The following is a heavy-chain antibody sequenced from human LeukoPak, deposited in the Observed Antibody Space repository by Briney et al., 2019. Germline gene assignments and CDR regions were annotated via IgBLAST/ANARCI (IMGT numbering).Heavy chain of an antibody. Sequence: PGGSLRLSCAASGFIFSSYAVHWVRQAPGKGLEWVAVISYDGSNKYYADSVKGRFTISRDNSRNTLYLQMNSLRAEDTAVYYCAKPARTDAFDIWGQGTMVTVSS. V-gene: IGHV3-30*04. D-gene: IGHD1-14*01. CDR2: ISYDGSNK. J-gene: IGHJ3*02. CDR3: AKPARTDAFDI. CDR1: GFIFSSYA.